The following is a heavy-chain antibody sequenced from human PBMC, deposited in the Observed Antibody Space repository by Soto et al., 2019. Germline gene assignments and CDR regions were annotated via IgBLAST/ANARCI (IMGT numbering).Heavy chain of an antibody. CDR3: AKGGRQWLVTSDFNY. CDR1: GLTFSDYA. Sequence: VQLVESGGGVVQPGRSLRLSCAASGLTFSDYAMHWVRQAPGKGLEWVAVVSHDGRNTHYADSVKGRFTISRDSSKNTVSLEMTSLRAEDTAVYSCAKGGRQWLVTSDFNYWGQGALVTVSS. CDR2: VSHDGRNT. J-gene: IGHJ4*02. D-gene: IGHD6-19*01. V-gene: IGHV3-30*18.